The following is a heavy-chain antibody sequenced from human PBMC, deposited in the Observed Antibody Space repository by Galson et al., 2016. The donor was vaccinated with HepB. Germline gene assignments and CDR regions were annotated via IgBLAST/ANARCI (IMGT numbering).Heavy chain of an antibody. V-gene: IGHV5-51*01. Sequence: QSGAEVKKPGESLKISCKGSGYKFANYWIGWVRQMPGKGLEWMGLIYPGDSDIKYSPSFQGLVTISVDKSTSTVYLQWSSLKASDTAMYYCARHTFHFDYWGQGTQVTFSS. J-gene: IGHJ4*02. CDR2: IYPGDSDI. CDR3: ARHTFHFDY. CDR1: GYKFANYW.